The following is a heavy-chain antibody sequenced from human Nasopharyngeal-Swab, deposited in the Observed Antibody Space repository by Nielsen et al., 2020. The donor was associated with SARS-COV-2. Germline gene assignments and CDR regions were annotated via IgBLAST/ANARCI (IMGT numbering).Heavy chain of an antibody. CDR3: AREPRPGIAVAGKGNWFDP. CDR1: GYTFTSYY. J-gene: IGHJ5*02. Sequence: ASVKVSCKASGYTFTSYYMHWVRQAPGQGLEWMGIINPSGGSTSYAQKFQGRVTMTRDTSTSTVYMELSSLRSEDTAVYYCAREPRPGIAVAGKGNWFDPWGQGTLVTVSS. CDR2: INPSGGST. V-gene: IGHV1-46*01. D-gene: IGHD6-19*01.